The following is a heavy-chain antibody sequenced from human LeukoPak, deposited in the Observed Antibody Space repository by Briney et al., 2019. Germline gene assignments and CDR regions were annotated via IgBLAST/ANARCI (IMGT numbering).Heavy chain of an antibody. V-gene: IGHV3-7*01. CDR3: ARDAEGAGITIFGVVSYSHFDY. CDR2: IKQDGSEK. J-gene: IGHJ4*02. D-gene: IGHD3-3*01. CDR1: GFTFSSYW. Sequence: AGGSLRLSCAASGFTFSSYWMSWVRQAPGKGLEWVANIKQDGSEKYYVDSVKGRFTISRDNAKNSLYLQMNSLRAEDTAVYYCARDAEGAGITIFGVVSYSHFDYWGQGTLVTVSS.